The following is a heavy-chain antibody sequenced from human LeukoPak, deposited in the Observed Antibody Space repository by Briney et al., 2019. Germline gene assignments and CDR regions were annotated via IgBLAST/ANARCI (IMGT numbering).Heavy chain of an antibody. CDR1: GFTFDDYT. V-gene: IGHV3-43*01. CDR2: ISWDGGST. Sequence: GGSLRLSCAASGFTFDDYTMHWVRQAPGKGLEWVSLISWDGGSTYYADSVKGRFTISRDNSKNSLYLQMNSLRAEDTAVYYCAKTLEGDWGQGTLVTVSS. J-gene: IGHJ4*02. CDR3: AKTLEGD.